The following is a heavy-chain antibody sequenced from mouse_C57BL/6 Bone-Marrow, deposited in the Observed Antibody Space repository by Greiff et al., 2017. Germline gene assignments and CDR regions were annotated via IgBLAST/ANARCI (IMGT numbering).Heavy chain of an antibody. Sequence: VQLQQSGPVLVKPGASVKMSCKASGYTFTDYYMNWVKQSHGKSLEWIGVINPYNGGTSYNQKFKGKATLTVDKSSSTADMELNSLTSEDSAVYYCARGWYPLSMDYWGQGTSVTVSS. D-gene: IGHD1-1*02. CDR2: INPYNGGT. CDR1: GYTFTDYY. CDR3: ARGWYPLSMDY. J-gene: IGHJ4*01. V-gene: IGHV1-19*01.